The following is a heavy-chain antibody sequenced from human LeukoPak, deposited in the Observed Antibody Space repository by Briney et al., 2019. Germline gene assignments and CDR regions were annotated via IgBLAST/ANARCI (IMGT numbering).Heavy chain of an antibody. Sequence: SETLSLTCAVYGGSFSGYYWSWIRQPPGKGLEWIGEINHSGSTNYNPSLKSRVIISVDTSKNQFSLKLSSVTAADTAVYCCARARFESRYCSGGSCYRRYYYYYYMDVWGKGTTVTVSS. CDR2: INHSGST. D-gene: IGHD2-15*01. V-gene: IGHV4-34*01. CDR1: GGSFSGYY. J-gene: IGHJ6*03. CDR3: ARARFESRYCSGGSCYRRYYYYYYMDV.